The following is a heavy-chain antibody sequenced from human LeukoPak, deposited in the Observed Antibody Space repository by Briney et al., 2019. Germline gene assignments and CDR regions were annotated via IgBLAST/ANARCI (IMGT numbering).Heavy chain of an antibody. CDR1: GFTFSSYG. D-gene: IGHD2-2*01. J-gene: IGHJ4*02. CDR3: AKSEGFCSSTSCYLYFDY. V-gene: IGHV3-21*04. CDR2: ISSSSSYI. Sequence: PGGSLRLSCAASGFTFSSYGMNWVRQAPGKGLEWVSSISSSSSYIYYADSVKGRFTISRDNAKNSLYLQMNSLRAEDTAVYYCAKSEGFCSSTSCYLYFDYWGQGTLVTVSS.